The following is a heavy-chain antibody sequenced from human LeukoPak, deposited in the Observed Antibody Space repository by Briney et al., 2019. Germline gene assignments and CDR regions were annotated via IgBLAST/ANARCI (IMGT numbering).Heavy chain of an antibody. D-gene: IGHD2-8*02. CDR2: INHSGST. Sequence: GSLRLSCAAPGFTFSSYSMNWVRQPPGKGLEWIGEINHSGSTNYNPSLKSRVTISVDTSKNQFSLRLSSVTAADTAVYYCARGQRSPNIVLVVYKKPGNWFDPWGQGTLVTVSS. CDR1: GFTFSSYS. V-gene: IGHV4-34*01. CDR3: ARGQRSPNIVLVVYKKPGNWFDP. J-gene: IGHJ5*02.